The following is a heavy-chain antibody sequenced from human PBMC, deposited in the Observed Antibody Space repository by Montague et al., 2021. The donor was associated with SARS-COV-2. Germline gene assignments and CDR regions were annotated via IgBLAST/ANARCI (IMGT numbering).Heavy chain of an antibody. CDR3: AKGGLGAAAGSFFYYGLDV. D-gene: IGHD6-13*01. CDR2: IGGSGGGP. CDR1: GFTFSNFA. V-gene: IGHV3-23*01. J-gene: IGHJ6*02. Sequence: SLRLSCAASGFTFSNFAMTWVRQAPGKGLEWVSAIGGSGGGPYYADSVKGRFTMSRDNFKGTLFLQMNSLRAEDTAVYYCAKGGLGAAAGSFFYYGLDVWGQGTTVTVSS.